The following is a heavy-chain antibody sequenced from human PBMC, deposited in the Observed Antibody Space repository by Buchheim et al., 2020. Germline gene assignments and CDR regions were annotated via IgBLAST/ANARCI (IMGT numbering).Heavy chain of an antibody. CDR3: ARGISVISLSHYYDSSGYYYYYYGMDV. J-gene: IGHJ6*02. D-gene: IGHD3-22*01. Sequence: QVQLVQSGAEVKKPGSSVKVSCKASGGTFSSYAISWVRQAPGQGLEWMGGIIPIFGTANYAQKFQGRVTITADESKSTPYMELSSLRSEDTAVYYCARGISVISLSHYYDSSGYYYYYYGMDVWGQGTT. CDR2: IIPIFGTA. CDR1: GGTFSSYA. V-gene: IGHV1-69*01.